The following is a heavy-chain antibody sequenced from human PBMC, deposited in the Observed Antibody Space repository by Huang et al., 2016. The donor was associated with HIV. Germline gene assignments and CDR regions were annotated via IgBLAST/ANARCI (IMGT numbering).Heavy chain of an antibody. CDR3: VRGPEDSWYGSHYYAMDV. CDR1: GFTSKDNH. CDR2: IYSSGKT. J-gene: IGHJ6*02. Sequence: HLVESGGDWIHPGGSLRLSCEASGFTSKDNHLSWVRQAPGKGMEWVSGIYSSGKTDYADSVRGRFTISRDTSKNIVFLQLNSLRAGDTAVYYCVRGPEDSWYGSHYYAMDVWGQGTTVTVAS. V-gene: IGHV3-53*01. D-gene: IGHD6-13*01.